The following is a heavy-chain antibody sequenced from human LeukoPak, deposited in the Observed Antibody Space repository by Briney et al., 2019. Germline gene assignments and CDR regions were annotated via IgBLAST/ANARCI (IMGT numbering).Heavy chain of an antibody. Sequence: SETLSLTCTFSGSSISRYYWSWIRQPPGKGLEWIGYVSYNGSTNYNPSLGSRVTISEDTSENQFSLKLSSLTAADTAVYYCASPYTSRFDYWGQGALVTVSS. D-gene: IGHD3-16*01. V-gene: IGHV4-59*01. CDR3: ASPYTSRFDY. J-gene: IGHJ4*02. CDR1: GSSISRYY. CDR2: VSYNGST.